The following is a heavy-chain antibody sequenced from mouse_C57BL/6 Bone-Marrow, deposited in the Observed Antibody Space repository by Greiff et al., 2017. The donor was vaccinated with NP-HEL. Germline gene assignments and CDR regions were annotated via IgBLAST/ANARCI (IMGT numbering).Heavy chain of an antibody. CDR3: TTEIYYGRCLPLDD. CDR1: GFNIKDDY. CDR2: IDPENGDT. Sequence: EVQGVESGAELVRPGASVKLSCTASGFNIKDDYMHWVKQRPEQGLEWIGWIDPENGDTEYASKFQGKATITADTSSNTAYLQLSSLTSEDTAGYYCTTEIYYGRCLPLDDWGQGTTRTVSS. J-gene: IGHJ2*01. D-gene: IGHD2-1*01. V-gene: IGHV14-4*01.